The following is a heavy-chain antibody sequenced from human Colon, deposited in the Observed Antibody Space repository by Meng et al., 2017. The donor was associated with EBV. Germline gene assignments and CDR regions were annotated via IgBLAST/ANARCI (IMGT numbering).Heavy chain of an antibody. CDR3: ARGKQDAWELLAY. J-gene: IGHJ4*02. CDR1: GVSISSNIR. Sequence: VHVQGSGPGLVNASGTLSLTCGVSGVSISSNIRWTWVRQPPGKGLEWIGDIDDSGSTNYNPSLNSRISISLDKSKNHFSLKVNSVTAADTAVYYCARGKQDAWELLAYWGQGALVTVSS. D-gene: IGHD1-26*01. V-gene: IGHV4-4*02. CDR2: IDDSGST.